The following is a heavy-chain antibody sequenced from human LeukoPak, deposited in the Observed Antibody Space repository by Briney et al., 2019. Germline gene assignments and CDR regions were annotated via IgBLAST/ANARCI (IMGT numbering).Heavy chain of an antibody. CDR2: INPNSGGT. V-gene: IGHV1-2*02. D-gene: IGHD2-2*01. CDR3: ARQYCSSTSCSYYFDY. Sequence: ASVKVSCKASGYTFTGYYMHWVRQAPGQGLEWMGWINPNSGGTNYAQKFQGRVTMTRDTSISTAYMELGRLRSDDTAVYYCARQYCSSTSCSYYFDYWGQGTLVTVSS. J-gene: IGHJ4*02. CDR1: GYTFTGYY.